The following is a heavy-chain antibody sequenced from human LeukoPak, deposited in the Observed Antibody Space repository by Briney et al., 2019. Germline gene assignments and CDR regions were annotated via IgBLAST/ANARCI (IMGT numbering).Heavy chain of an antibody. D-gene: IGHD6-19*01. CDR3: AKDQGIAVAGTDDASDI. V-gene: IGHV3-30*18. CDR2: IEYDGSNE. J-gene: IGHJ3*02. Sequence: GGSLRLSCAASGFTFSNYGMHWGRQAPGKGLEWVAVIEYDGSNEYYAEFVKGRFTISRDNSKNTLYLQMYSLRAEDTAVYFCAKDQGIAVAGTDDASDIWGQGTRVTVSS. CDR1: GFTFSNYG.